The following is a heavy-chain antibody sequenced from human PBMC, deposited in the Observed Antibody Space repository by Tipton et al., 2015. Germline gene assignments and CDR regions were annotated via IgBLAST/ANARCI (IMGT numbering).Heavy chain of an antibody. Sequence: SLRLSCAASGFTFSSYWMHWVRQAPGKGLVWVSLINSDGSSTTYADSVKGRFTISRDNAKNTLYLQMNSLRAEDMAVYYCASGGYYYSSGLDVWGQGTTVTVSS. CDR1: GFTFSSYW. D-gene: IGHD3-16*01. J-gene: IGHJ6*02. V-gene: IGHV3-74*01. CDR3: ASGGYYYSSGLDV. CDR2: INSDGSST.